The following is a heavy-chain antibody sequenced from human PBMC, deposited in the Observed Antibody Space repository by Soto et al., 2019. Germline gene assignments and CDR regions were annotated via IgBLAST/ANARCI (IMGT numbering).Heavy chain of an antibody. CDR3: AKDMWRRYSDAFDI. V-gene: IGHV3-23*01. J-gene: IGHJ3*02. Sequence: GGSLRLSCAASGFTFSDHYMDWVRQAPGKGLEWVSAISGSGGSTYYADSVKGRFTISRDNSKNTLYLQMNSLRAEDTAVYYCAKDMWRRYSDAFDIWGQGTMVTV. CDR1: GFTFSDHY. CDR2: ISGSGGST. D-gene: IGHD2-15*01.